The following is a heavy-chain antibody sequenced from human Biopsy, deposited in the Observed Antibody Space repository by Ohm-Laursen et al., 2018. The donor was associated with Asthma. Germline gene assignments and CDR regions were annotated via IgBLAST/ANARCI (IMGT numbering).Heavy chain of an antibody. D-gene: IGHD6-19*01. CDR1: GGTFSNFA. V-gene: IGHV1-69*13. J-gene: IGHJ6*02. Sequence: VKISCNAPGGTFSNFAISWVRQAPGQGLEWLGGIMTVFGTTNYAQKFQGRVTITADESTSTAYMEVTGLRSEDTAIYYCARCQVGYSSGWSLLLKKIYYSGMDVWGQGTAVTVSS. CDR2: IMTVFGTT. CDR3: ARCQVGYSSGWSLLLKKIYYSGMDV.